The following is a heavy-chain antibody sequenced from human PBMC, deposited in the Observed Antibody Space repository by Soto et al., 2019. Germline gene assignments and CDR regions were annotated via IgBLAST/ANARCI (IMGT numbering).Heavy chain of an antibody. CDR3: AKDQYSSSSGLMTYYYYGMDV. CDR1: GFSFDDYA. Sequence: PGGSLRLSCAASGFSFDDYAMYWVRQAPGKGLEWVSGISWNSGSIGYADSVKGRFTVSRDNAKNSLYLQMHSLRAEDTAVYYCAKDQYSSSSGLMTYYYYGMDVWGQGTTVTVS. CDR2: ISWNSGSI. J-gene: IGHJ6*02. D-gene: IGHD6-6*01. V-gene: IGHV3-9*01.